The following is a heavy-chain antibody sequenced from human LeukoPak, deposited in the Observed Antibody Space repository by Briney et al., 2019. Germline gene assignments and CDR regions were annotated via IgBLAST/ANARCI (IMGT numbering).Heavy chain of an antibody. CDR2: IIPIFGTA. CDR3: ARDSSGWYVLKGMDV. CDR1: GGSFSSYA. J-gene: IGHJ6*02. D-gene: IGHD6-19*01. Sequence: SVKVSCKASGGSFSSYAINWVRQAPGQGLEWIGGIIPIFGTANYAQKFQGRVTITADESTSTAYMELSSLRSEDTAVYYCARDSSGWYVLKGMDVWGQGTTVTVSS. V-gene: IGHV1-69*13.